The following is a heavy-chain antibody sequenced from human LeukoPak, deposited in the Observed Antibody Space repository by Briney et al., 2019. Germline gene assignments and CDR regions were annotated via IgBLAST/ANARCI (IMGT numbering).Heavy chain of an antibody. V-gene: IGHV3-11*03. D-gene: IGHD2-21*02. CDR3: ARKLGGTQCGGDCFFDH. CDR1: GFTLSVYY. CDR2: ISSTGSYT. J-gene: IGHJ4*02. Sequence: PGGSLRLSCEPSGFTLSVYYMSWFRQAPGGGLEGIGYISSTGSYTMYADSVGGRFTISRDNDKSLLFLKMNNLRTEDTAVYYCARKLGGTQCGGDCFFDHWGQGTLVAVSS.